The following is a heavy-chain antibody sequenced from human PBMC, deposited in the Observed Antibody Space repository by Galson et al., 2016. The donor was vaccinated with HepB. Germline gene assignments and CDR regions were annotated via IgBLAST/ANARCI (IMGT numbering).Heavy chain of an antibody. CDR3: AKDHFREHYYGSGSYGAGDY. V-gene: IGHV3-23*01. Sequence: SLRLSCAASGFTFNTYAMNWVRQAPGKGLEWVSSISDSGDATYYADSVKGRFTISRDNSKNTLYLQMNSLRAEDTAVYYCAKDHFREHYYGSGSYGAGDYWGQGTLVTVSS. D-gene: IGHD3-10*01. CDR2: ISDSGDAT. J-gene: IGHJ4*02. CDR1: GFTFNTYA.